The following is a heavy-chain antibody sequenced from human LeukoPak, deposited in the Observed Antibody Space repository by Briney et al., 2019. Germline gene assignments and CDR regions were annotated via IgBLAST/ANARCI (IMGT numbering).Heavy chain of an antibody. V-gene: IGHV3-7*01. D-gene: IGHD6-13*01. CDR3: ARDPPPVTAALGGFDY. J-gene: IGHJ4*02. CDR1: GFTFSSYW. CDR2: IKEDGSEK. Sequence: GGSLRLSCAASGFTFSSYWMSWVRQAPGKGLEWVANIKEDGSEKYYVDSVKGRFTISRDNAKNSLYLQMNSLRAEDTAVYYCARDPPPVTAALGGFDYWGQGTLVTVSS.